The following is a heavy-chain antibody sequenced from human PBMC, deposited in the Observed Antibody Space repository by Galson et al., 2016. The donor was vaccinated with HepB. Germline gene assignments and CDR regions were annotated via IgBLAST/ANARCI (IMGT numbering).Heavy chain of an antibody. CDR3: ARDRTTRGFDP. V-gene: IGHV4-59*01. CDR2: IYYNGST. Sequence: QPPGKGLDWIGYIYYNGSTNYNPSLKSRVTISLDTSKNQFPLKLSSVTAADTAMYYCARDRTTRGFDPWGQGTLVTVSS. D-gene: IGHD4-17*01. J-gene: IGHJ5*02.